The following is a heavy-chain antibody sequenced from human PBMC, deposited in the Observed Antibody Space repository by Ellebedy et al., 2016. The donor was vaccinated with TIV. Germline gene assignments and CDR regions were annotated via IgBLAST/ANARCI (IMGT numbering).Heavy chain of an antibody. CDR2: ISSSSSYI. D-gene: IGHD2-2*01. CDR3: ARGKGVCSSTSCPIDY. J-gene: IGHJ4*02. Sequence: GESLKISXAASGFTFSSYSMNWVRQAPGKGLEWVSSISSSSSYIYYADSVKGRFTISRDNAKNSLYLQMNSLRAEDTAVYYCARGKGVCSSTSCPIDYWGQGTLVTVSS. V-gene: IGHV3-21*01. CDR1: GFTFSSYS.